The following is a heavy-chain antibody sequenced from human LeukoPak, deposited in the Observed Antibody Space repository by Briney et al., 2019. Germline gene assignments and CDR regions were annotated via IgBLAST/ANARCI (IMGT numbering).Heavy chain of an antibody. CDR2: ISAYNGNT. J-gene: IGHJ4*02. CDR3: ARDPRGITIFGVVIIPFDY. CDR1: GYTFTSYG. Sequence: GASVKVSCKASGYTFTSYGISWVRQAPGQGLEWMGWISAYNGNTNYAQKLQGRVTITTDTSTSTAYMELRSLRSDDTAVYYCARDPRGITIFGVVIIPFDYWGQGTLVTVSS. V-gene: IGHV1-18*01. D-gene: IGHD3-3*01.